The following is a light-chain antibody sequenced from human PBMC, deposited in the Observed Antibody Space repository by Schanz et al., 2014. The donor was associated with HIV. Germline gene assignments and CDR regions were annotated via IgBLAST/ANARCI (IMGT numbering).Light chain of an antibody. CDR2: ATS. Sequence: EIVLTQSPGSLSLSPGERATLSCGASPRLSSSYLAWYQQKRDQPPRLVIYATSTRAAGIPDRFSGSGSGTDFTLTISRLEPEDFAVYYCQHYGSSFGPGTKVDIK. J-gene: IGKJ3*01. CDR3: QHYGSS. V-gene: IGKV3-20*01. CDR1: PRLSSSY.